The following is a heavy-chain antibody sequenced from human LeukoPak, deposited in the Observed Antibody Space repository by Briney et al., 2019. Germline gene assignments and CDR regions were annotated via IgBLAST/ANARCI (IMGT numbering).Heavy chain of an antibody. J-gene: IGHJ3*02. V-gene: IGHV4-34*01. CDR2: INHSGST. CDR1: GGSCSGYY. Sequence: SETLSLXCAVYGGSCSGYYWSWIRQPPGKGLEWIGEINHSGSTNYNPSLKSRVTISVDTSKNQFSLKLSSVTAADTAVYYCAGGRDYDFWSGYYRSPRDAFDIWGQGTMVTVSS. D-gene: IGHD3-3*01. CDR3: AGGRDYDFWSGYYRSPRDAFDI.